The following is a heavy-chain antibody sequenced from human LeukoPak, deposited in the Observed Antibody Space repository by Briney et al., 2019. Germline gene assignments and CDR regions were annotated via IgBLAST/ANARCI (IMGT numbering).Heavy chain of an antibody. CDR1: GGSFSSEA. CDR3: ARVWGSYYMDV. CDR2: ISAYNGNT. J-gene: IGHJ6*03. Sequence: ASVKVSCKAFGGSFSSEAISWVRQAPGQGLEWMGWISAYNGNTNYAQKLQGRVTMTTDTSTSTAYMELRSLRSDDTAVYYCARVWGSYYMDVWGKGTTVTVSS. D-gene: IGHD7-27*01. V-gene: IGHV1-18*01.